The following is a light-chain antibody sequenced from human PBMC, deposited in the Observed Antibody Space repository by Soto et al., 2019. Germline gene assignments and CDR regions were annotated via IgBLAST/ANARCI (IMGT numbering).Light chain of an antibody. CDR1: QSVSSSY. J-gene: IGKJ5*01. CDR2: GAS. Sequence: EIVLTQSPGTLSLSPGERATLSCRASQSVSSSYLAWYQQKPGQAPRLLIYGASSRATGIPDRFSGSGSGTEFTLTISSLQSEDFATYYCQQSYSTPISFGQGTRLEIK. CDR3: QQSYSTPIS. V-gene: IGKV3-20*01.